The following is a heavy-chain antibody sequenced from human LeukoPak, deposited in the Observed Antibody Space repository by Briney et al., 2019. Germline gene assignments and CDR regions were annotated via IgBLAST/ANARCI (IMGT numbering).Heavy chain of an antibody. CDR3: ARGPSGSGLADS. CDR2: INPNSGGT. V-gene: IGHV1-2*02. Sequence: ASVKVSCKASGYMFTGYYMHWVRQAPGQGLEWVGWINPNSGGTNRAQKFQGRVSMTRDRFSSTAYMELRSLTSDDTAVYYCARGPSGSGLADSWGQGSLITVSS. D-gene: IGHD6-19*01. J-gene: IGHJ5*01. CDR1: GYMFTGYY.